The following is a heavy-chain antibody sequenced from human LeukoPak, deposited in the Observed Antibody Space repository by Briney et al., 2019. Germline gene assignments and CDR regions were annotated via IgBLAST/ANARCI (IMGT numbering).Heavy chain of an antibody. Sequence: PGGSLRLSCAASGFTFSSNWMSWVRQAPGKGLEWLAKIKQDGSETCHMDSVKGRFTISRDNAKNSLYLQMNSLRAEDTAVYYCAKLDRWNYWGQGTLVTVSS. V-gene: IGHV3-7*03. CDR2: IKQDGSET. CDR1: GFTFSSNW. CDR3: AKLDRWNY. J-gene: IGHJ4*02. D-gene: IGHD5-24*01.